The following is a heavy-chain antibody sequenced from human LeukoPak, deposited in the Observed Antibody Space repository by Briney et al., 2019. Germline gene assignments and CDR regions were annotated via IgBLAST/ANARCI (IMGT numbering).Heavy chain of an antibody. D-gene: IGHD4-17*01. V-gene: IGHV3-23*01. Sequence: GGSLRLSCAASGFTFSSYAMSWVRQAPGKGLEWVSAISGSGGSTYYADSVKGRFTISRDNSKNTLYLQMNSLRAEDTAVYYCAKDQYDYGDFPLDYWGQGTLVTVSS. J-gene: IGHJ4*02. CDR2: ISGSGGST. CDR1: GFTFSSYA. CDR3: AKDQYDYGDFPLDY.